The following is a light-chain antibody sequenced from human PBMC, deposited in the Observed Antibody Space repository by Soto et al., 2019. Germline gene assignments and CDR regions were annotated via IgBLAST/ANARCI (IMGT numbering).Light chain of an antibody. J-gene: IGLJ3*02. CDR3: QTWGTGIGV. V-gene: IGLV4-69*01. Sequence: QPVLTQSPSASASLGASVKLTCTLSSGHSSYAIAWHQQQPEKGPRYLMKLNSDGSHRKGDGIPDRFSGSSSGAERYLTISSIQSEDEADYYCQTWGTGIGVFGGGTKLTVL. CDR2: LNSDGSH. CDR1: SGHSSYA.